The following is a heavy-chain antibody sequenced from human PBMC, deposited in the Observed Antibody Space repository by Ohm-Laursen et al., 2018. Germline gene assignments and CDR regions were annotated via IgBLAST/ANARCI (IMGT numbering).Heavy chain of an antibody. CDR2: IASSSSYI. D-gene: IGHD3-3*02. CDR1: GFIFSSYN. Sequence: GSLRLSCTASGFIFSSYNMNWVRQAPGKGLEWVSSIASSSSYIYYADLVKGRFIISRDNGKNSLYLQMNSLRAEDTALYYCAKDISPSDYYGMDVWGQGTTVTVSS. V-gene: IGHV3-21*04. CDR3: AKDISPSDYYGMDV. J-gene: IGHJ6*02.